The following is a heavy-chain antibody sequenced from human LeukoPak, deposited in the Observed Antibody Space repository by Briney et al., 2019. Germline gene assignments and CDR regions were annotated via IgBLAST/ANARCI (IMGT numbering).Heavy chain of an antibody. J-gene: IGHJ4*02. CDR1: GYSFTSYW. D-gene: IGHD2-2*01. CDR3: ARRQGCSSTSCPPDS. Sequence: PGESLKISCKGSGYSFTSYWIAWVRQMPGKGLEWMGIIYPGDSDTRYSPSFQGQVTMSADKSINTAYLQWSSLKASDTAMYYCARRQGCSSTSCPPDSWGQGTLVTVSS. V-gene: IGHV5-51*01. CDR2: IYPGDSDT.